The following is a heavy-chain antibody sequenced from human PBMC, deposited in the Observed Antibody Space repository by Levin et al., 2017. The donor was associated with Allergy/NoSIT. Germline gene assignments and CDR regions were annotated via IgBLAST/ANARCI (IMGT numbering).Heavy chain of an antibody. J-gene: IGHJ4*02. Sequence: PGGSLRLSCAASGFTFSDYYMSWIRQAPGKGLEWVSYISCSGSTIYYADSVKGRFTISRDKAKNSLYLQMNSLRAEDTAVYYCAREPYGDVNFDYWGQGTLVTVSS. CDR2: ISCSGSTI. CDR1: GFTFSDYY. V-gene: IGHV3-11*01. D-gene: IGHD4-17*01. CDR3: AREPYGDVNFDY.